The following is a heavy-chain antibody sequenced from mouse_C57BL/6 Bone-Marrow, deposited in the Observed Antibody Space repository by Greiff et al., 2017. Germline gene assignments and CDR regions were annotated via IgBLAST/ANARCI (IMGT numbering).Heavy chain of an antibody. D-gene: IGHD1-1*01. CDR1: GFSLTSYG. V-gene: IGHV2-6-1*01. J-gene: IGHJ4*01. CDR2: IWSDGST. Sequence: VKLQESGPGLVAPSQSLSITCTVSGFSLTSYGVHWVRQPPGKGLEWLVVIWSDGSTTYNSALKSRLSISKDNSKSQVFLKMNSLQTDDTAMYYCARHYGIPYYYAMDYWGQGTSVTVSS. CDR3: ARHYGIPYYYAMDY.